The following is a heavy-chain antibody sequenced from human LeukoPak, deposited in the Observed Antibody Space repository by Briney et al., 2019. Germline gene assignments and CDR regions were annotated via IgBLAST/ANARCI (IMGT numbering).Heavy chain of an antibody. CDR1: GYTFTSYA. J-gene: IGHJ5*02. D-gene: IGHD3-22*01. V-gene: IGHV1-3*01. Sequence: GASVKVSCKASGYTFTSYAMHWVRQAPGQRLEWMVWINAGNGNTKYSQKFQGRVTITRDTSASTAYMELSSLRSEDTAVDYCARDPSPLYYYYSSGPLYNWFDPWGQGTLVTVSS. CDR2: INAGNGNT. CDR3: ARDPSPLYYYYSSGPLYNWFDP.